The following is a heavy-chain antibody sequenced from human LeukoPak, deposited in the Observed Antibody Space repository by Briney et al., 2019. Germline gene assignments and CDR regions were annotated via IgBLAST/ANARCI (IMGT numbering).Heavy chain of an antibody. CDR2: ISGSGGST. CDR1: GFTFSSHA. D-gene: IGHD3-10*01. J-gene: IGHJ4*02. V-gene: IGHV3-23*01. CDR3: AKGYGSGSYLADY. Sequence: PGGSLRLSCAASGFTFSSHAMGWVRQAPGKGLEWVSAISGSGGSTYYADSVKGRFTISRDNSKNTLYLQMNSLRAEDTAVYYCAKGYGSGSYLADYWGQGTLVTVSS.